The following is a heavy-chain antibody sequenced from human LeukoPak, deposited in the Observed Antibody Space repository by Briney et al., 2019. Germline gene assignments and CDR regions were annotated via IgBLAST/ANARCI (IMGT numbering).Heavy chain of an antibody. CDR2: ISGGGDFI. Sequence: GGSLRLSCAASGFTFSSYAVNWVRQAQGKGLEWVSAISGGGDFIYYAESVKGRFTISRDNSKSTGYLQMNSLRAEDTAIYYCAKVDGSSSSRARFAYWGPGTLVTVSS. CDR1: GFTFSSYA. J-gene: IGHJ4*02. V-gene: IGHV3-23*01. D-gene: IGHD6-6*01. CDR3: AKVDGSSSSRARFAY.